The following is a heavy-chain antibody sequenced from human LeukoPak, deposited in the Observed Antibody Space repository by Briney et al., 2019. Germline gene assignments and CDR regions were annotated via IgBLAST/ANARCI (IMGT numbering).Heavy chain of an antibody. V-gene: IGHV1-69*04. CDR2: IIPILGIA. CDR1: GGTFSSYA. Sequence: ASVKVSCKASGGTFSSYAISWVRQAPGQGLEWMGRIIPILGIANYAQKFQGRVTITADKSTSTAYMELSSLRSEDTAVYYCAKLELTMIVFLRGNDAFDIWGQGTMVTVSS. J-gene: IGHJ3*02. CDR3: AKLELTMIVFLRGNDAFDI. D-gene: IGHD3-22*01.